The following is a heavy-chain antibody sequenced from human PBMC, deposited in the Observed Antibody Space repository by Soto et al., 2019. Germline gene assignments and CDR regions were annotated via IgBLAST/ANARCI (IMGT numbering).Heavy chain of an antibody. J-gene: IGHJ4*02. Sequence: NPSETLSLTCAVSGGSFTSNNWWTWVRQPPGQGLEWIGEIYRTGSTNYNPSLKSRVTISLDKSENQFSLKVTSLTAADTAVYYCASRDPGTSVDYWGQGTSVTVSS. V-gene: IGHV4-4*02. CDR1: GGSFTSNNW. CDR3: ASRDPGTSVDY. D-gene: IGHD1-7*01. CDR2: IYRTGST.